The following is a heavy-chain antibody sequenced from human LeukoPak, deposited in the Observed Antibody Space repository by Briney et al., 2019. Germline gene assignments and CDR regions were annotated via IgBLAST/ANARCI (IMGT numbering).Heavy chain of an antibody. CDR1: GYTFTSYY. CDR3: AREGVAVAGDY. D-gene: IGHD6-19*01. Sequence: APVKVSCKASGYTFTSYYMHWVRQAPGQGLEWMGIINPSGGSTSYAQKFQGRVTMTRDTSTSTVYMELSSLRSEDTAVYYCAREGVAVAGDYWGQGTLVTVSS. V-gene: IGHV1-46*01. CDR2: INPSGGST. J-gene: IGHJ4*02.